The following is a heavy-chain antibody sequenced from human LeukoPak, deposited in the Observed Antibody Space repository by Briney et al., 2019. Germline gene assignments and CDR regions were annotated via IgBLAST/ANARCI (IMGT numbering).Heavy chain of an antibody. CDR2: ISSNGGST. CDR1: GFSFSSYA. J-gene: IGHJ3*02. Sequence: PGSALILCCSASGFSFSSYAMHWVRQAPGNGLEYVSAISSNGGSTNYADSVKGRFTISRDNSKNTLYLQMSSLRAEDTAVYYCVKRLAKDAFDIWGQGTMVTVSS. CDR3: VKRLAKDAFDI. D-gene: IGHD3-22*01. V-gene: IGHV3-64D*09.